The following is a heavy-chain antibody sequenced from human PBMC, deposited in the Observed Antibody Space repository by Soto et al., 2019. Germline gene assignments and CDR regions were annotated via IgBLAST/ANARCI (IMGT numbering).Heavy chain of an antibody. Sequence: GGSLRLSCAASGVTFTNYAMHWVRQAPGKGLEWVSYISSSSSTIYYADSVKGRFTISRDNAKNSLYLQMNSLRAEDTAVYYCARDIVVVPAAADSDYWGQGTLVTVSS. D-gene: IGHD2-2*01. CDR2: ISSSSSTI. CDR1: GVTFTNYA. CDR3: ARDIVVVPAAADSDY. V-gene: IGHV3-48*01. J-gene: IGHJ4*02.